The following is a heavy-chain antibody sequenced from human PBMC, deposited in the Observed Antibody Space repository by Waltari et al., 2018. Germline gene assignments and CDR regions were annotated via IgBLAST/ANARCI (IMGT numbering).Heavy chain of an antibody. V-gene: IGHV5-10-1*03. D-gene: IGHD2-15*01. CDR3: ARTHIGGNLPFHN. J-gene: IGHJ4*02. Sequence: EVHLVQSGTEVRKPGESLTTSCKASGYNFTTYCITRVRQMPGKGLEWMGRIYPGDSYADYSPSFQSHVTISVDKSISTAYLHWSGLKASDSALYYCARTHIGGNLPFHNWGQGTLVTVSS. CDR1: GYNFTTYC. CDR2: IYPGDSYA.